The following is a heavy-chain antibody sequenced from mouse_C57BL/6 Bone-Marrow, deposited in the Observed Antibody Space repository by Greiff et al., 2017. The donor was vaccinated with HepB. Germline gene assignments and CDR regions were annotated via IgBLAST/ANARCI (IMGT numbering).Heavy chain of an antibody. J-gene: IGHJ4*01. CDR3: ARGGYYGRDYYAMDY. Sequence: EVQLQQSGAELVRPGASVKLSCTASGFNIKDDYMHWVKQRPEQGLEWIGWIDPENGDTEYASKFQGKATITADTASNPAYLQLSSLTSEDSAVYFCARGGYYGRDYYAMDYWGQGTSVTVSS. V-gene: IGHV14-4*01. D-gene: IGHD1-1*01. CDR2: IDPENGDT. CDR1: GFNIKDDY.